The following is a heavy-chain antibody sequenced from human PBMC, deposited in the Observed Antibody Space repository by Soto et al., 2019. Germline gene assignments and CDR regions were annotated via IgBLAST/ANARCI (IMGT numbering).Heavy chain of an antibody. J-gene: IGHJ6*02. Sequence: GGSLRLSCAASGFTFSRYGMHWVRQAPGKGLEWVAVIPYDGSNKYYADSVKGRFTISRDNSKNMLYLQMNSLRAEDTAVYYCARDRDVLRFLEWSYLAYYAMDVWGQGTTVTVSS. CDR1: GFTFSRYG. CDR3: ARDRDVLRFLEWSYLAYYAMDV. D-gene: IGHD3-3*01. CDR2: IPYDGSNK. V-gene: IGHV3-30*03.